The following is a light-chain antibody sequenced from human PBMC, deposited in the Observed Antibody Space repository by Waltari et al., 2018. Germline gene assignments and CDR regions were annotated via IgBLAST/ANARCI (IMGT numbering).Light chain of an antibody. J-gene: IGKJ4*01. V-gene: IGKV1-8*01. CDR3: QQYHNYPF. CDR2: GAS. Sequence: AIRITQSPSSLSASTGDRVTITCRASQGISSYLAWYQQKPGKAPKLLIYGASTLQSGVPSRFSGSGSGIDFTLTISCLQSEDVATYYCQQYHNYPFFGGGTRVEIK. CDR1: QGISSY.